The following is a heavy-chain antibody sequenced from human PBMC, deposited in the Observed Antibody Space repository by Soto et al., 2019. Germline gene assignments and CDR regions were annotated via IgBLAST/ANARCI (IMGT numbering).Heavy chain of an antibody. J-gene: IGHJ4*02. D-gene: IGHD1-26*01. V-gene: IGHV3-74*01. CDR1: GFTFNTHW. Sequence: GGSLRLSCPASGFTFNTHWMHWVRQAPGKGLVWVSRIYFDGITTNYADSVNGRLTVSRDNAKNTVYLHVNTLRDEDTAVYYCARGGAMGVDYWGQGTLVTVSS. CDR2: IYFDGITT. CDR3: ARGGAMGVDY.